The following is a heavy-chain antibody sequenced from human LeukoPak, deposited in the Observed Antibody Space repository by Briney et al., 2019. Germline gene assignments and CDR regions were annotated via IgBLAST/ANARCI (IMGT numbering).Heavy chain of an antibody. Sequence: SQTLSLTCTVSGGSISSGDYYWSWIRQPPGTGLEWIGYIHYSGSTYYNPSLKSRVTISVDTSKNQFSLKLSSVTAADTAVYYCARTSRLDWRSGYFSRSSNFDYWGQGTLVTVSS. D-gene: IGHD3-22*01. CDR1: GGSISSGDYY. V-gene: IGHV4-30-4*01. CDR2: IHYSGST. CDR3: ARTSRLDWRSGYFSRSSNFDY. J-gene: IGHJ4*02.